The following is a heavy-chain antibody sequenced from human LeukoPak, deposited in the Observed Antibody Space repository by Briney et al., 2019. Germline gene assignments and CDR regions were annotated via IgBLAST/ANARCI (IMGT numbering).Heavy chain of an antibody. CDR1: GYSFTSYW. CDR3: ARYSGWSPGHFDY. J-gene: IGHJ4*02. Sequence: GASLQISCKGSGYSFTSYWIGWVRPLPGKGLEWMGIIYPGDSDTRYSPSFQGPVTISADKSISTAYLQWSSLKASDTAMYYCARYSGWSPGHFDYWGQGTLVTVSS. CDR2: IYPGDSDT. V-gene: IGHV5-51*01. D-gene: IGHD6-19*01.